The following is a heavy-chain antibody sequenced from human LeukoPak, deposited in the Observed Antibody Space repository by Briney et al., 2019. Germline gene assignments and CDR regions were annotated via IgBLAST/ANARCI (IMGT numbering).Heavy chain of an antibody. Sequence: PGGSLRLSCAASGFTVSSNYMSWVRQAPGKGLEWVSAIYSGGSTYYADSVKGRFTISRDNSKNTLYLQMNSLRAEDTAVYYCARLDYYDSKYDYWGQGTLVTVSS. CDR2: IYSGGST. CDR1: GFTVSSNY. V-gene: IGHV3-53*01. CDR3: ARLDYYDSKYDY. J-gene: IGHJ4*02. D-gene: IGHD3-22*01.